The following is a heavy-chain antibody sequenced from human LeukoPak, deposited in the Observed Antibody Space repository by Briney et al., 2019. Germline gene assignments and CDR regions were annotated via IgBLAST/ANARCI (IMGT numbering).Heavy chain of an antibody. CDR3: AREEGIAARPPDYYYYMDV. J-gene: IGHJ6*03. CDR1: GGTFSSYA. CDR2: IIPIFGTA. D-gene: IGHD6-6*01. V-gene: IGHV1-69*05. Sequence: GASVKVSCKASGGTFSSYAISWVRQAPGQGLEWMGGIIPIFGTANYAQKFQGRVTITTDESTSTAYMELSSLRSEDTAVYYCAREEGIAARPPDYYYYMDVWGQGTLVTVSS.